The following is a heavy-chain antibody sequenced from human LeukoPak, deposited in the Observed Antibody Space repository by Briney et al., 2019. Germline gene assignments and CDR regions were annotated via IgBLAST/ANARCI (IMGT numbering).Heavy chain of an antibody. J-gene: IGHJ4*02. Sequence: SVKVSCKASGFTFTISAGQWVRQARGQRLDWIAWIVVGSGNTNYAQKFQERVTITRDMSTSTAYMELSSLRSEDTAVYYCAALVEMATLSLDYWGQGTLVTVSS. D-gene: IGHD5-24*01. CDR1: GFTFTISA. V-gene: IGHV1-58*01. CDR2: IVVGSGNT. CDR3: AALVEMATLSLDY.